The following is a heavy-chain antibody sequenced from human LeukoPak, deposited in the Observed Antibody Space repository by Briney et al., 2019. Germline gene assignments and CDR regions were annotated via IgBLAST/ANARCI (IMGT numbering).Heavy chain of an antibody. D-gene: IGHD1-26*01. Sequence: ASVKVSCKASGYTFTSYGMHWVRQAPGQRLEWMGWINAGNGNTKYSQKFQGRVTITRDTSASTAYMELSSLTSEDTAAYYCARDWVGATTADYWGQGTLVTVSS. J-gene: IGHJ4*02. V-gene: IGHV1-3*01. CDR3: ARDWVGATTADY. CDR1: GYTFTSYG. CDR2: INAGNGNT.